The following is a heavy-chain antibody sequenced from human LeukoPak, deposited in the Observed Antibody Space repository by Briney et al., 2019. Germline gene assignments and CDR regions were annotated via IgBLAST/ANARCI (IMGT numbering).Heavy chain of an antibody. CDR2: ISSDGRHK. CDR3: AKDHYSDTSGYPGYHYYAVDV. D-gene: IGHD3-22*01. Sequence: GGSLRLSCVASGFTFNSYGIHWVRQAPGRGLEWVAMISSDGRHKYYAASVKGRFTLSRDNSNRALSLLMSGLRPEDTAVYYCAKDHYSDTSGYPGYHYYAVDVWGQGTTVAVSS. J-gene: IGHJ6*02. CDR1: GFTFNSYG. V-gene: IGHV3-30*18.